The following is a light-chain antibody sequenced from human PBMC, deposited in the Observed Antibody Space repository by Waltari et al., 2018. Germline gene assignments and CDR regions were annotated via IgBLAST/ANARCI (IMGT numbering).Light chain of an antibody. CDR1: SSDVGGSNY. J-gene: IGLJ1*01. Sequence: QSALTQPASVSGSPGQSITIACTGSSSDVGGSNYVSWYQQHPGKAPKLIIYDVSNRPSAVFNRCSGGKSGDTASLTISGLQAEDEADDYCSSNTGSSTPYVFGTGTTVTVL. CDR2: DVS. CDR3: SSNTGSSTPYV. V-gene: IGLV2-14*01.